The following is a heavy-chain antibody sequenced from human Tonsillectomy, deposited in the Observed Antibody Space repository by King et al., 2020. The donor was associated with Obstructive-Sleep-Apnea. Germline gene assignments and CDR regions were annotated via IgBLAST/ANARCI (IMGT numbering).Heavy chain of an antibody. V-gene: IGHV1-2*02. J-gene: IGHJ5*02. D-gene: IGHD6-13*01. CDR2: INPNSGGT. Sequence: VQLVESGAEVKKPGASVKVSCKASGYLFIGYYIHWVRQAPGQGLEWMGWINPNSGGTHYGQKFQGRVTMTRDTSISTAYMELRRLTSYDTAVYCCARKSPYNSSPPGWFDPWGQGTLVTVSS. CDR1: GYLFIGYY. CDR3: ARKSPYNSSPPGWFDP.